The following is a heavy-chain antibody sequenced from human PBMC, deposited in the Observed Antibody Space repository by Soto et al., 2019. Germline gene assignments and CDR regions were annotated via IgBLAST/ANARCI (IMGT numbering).Heavy chain of an antibody. J-gene: IGHJ4*02. CDR1: GFTFISYA. V-gene: IGHV3-23*01. Sequence: PGWSLRLSCASSGFTFISYALNWVRQAPGKGLEWVAEISGSGTSTYYAPSVKGRFIISSDSSKNTLYLRMYSLRAEDTAMYYCAKSLSALFSLGDFKYWGQGALVTVSS. CDR2: ISGSGTST. D-gene: IGHD2-21*01. CDR3: AKSLSALFSLGDFKY.